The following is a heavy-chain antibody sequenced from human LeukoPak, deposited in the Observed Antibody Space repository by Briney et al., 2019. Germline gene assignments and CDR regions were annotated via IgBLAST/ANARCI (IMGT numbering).Heavy chain of an antibody. V-gene: IGHV4-39*01. D-gene: IGHD3/OR15-3a*01. CDR3: ARQTGSGLFILP. J-gene: IGHJ4*02. CDR2: IYYTGNT. Sequence: SETLSLTCTVSGGSISSSIYYWGWIRQPPGKGLEWIGSIYYTGNTYYNASLKSRVTISIDTSKNQISLRLTSVTATDTAVYYCARQTGSGLFILPGGQGTLVTVSS. CDR1: GGSISSSIYY.